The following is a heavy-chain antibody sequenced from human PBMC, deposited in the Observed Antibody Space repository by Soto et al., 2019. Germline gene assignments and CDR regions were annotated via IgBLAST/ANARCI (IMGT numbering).Heavy chain of an antibody. CDR1: GFTVSSNY. CDR2: INSADRT. Sequence: HPGGSLRLSCAASGFTVSSNYMSWVRQAPGKGLEWVSIINSADRTYYADSVKGRFTISRDNSKNTLDLQMNNVRVEDTAVYYCARDLYYSNRHYYGMDVWGQGTTVTVSS. D-gene: IGHD4-4*01. J-gene: IGHJ6*02. V-gene: IGHV3-53*01. CDR3: ARDLYYSNRHYYGMDV.